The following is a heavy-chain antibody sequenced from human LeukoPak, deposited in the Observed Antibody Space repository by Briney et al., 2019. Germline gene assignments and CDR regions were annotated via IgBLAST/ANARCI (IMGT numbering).Heavy chain of an antibody. J-gene: IGHJ5*02. CDR2: ISTSGSS. CDR1: RGSIRTYF. Sequence: SETLSLTCTVSRGSIRTYFWSWIRQPAGKTLEWIGRISTSGSSKYNPSLKSRVTMSVDTSKNQFSLKLSSVTAADTAVYYCARDRIGWPGFDPWGQGTLVTVSS. CDR3: ARDRIGWPGFDP. V-gene: IGHV4-4*07. D-gene: IGHD6-19*01.